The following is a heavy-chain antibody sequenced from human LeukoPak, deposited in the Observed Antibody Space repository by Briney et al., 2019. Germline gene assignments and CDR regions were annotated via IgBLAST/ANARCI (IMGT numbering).Heavy chain of an antibody. Sequence: SETLSLTCTVSGYSISSGYYWGWIRQPPGKGLEWIGSIYHSGSTYYNPSLKSRVTISVDTSKNQFSLKLSSVTAADTAVYYCARQSYYGSGSYRQANDYWGQGTLVTVSS. CDR2: IYHSGST. CDR1: GYSISSGYY. J-gene: IGHJ4*02. CDR3: ARQSYYGSGSYRQANDY. V-gene: IGHV4-38-2*02. D-gene: IGHD3-10*01.